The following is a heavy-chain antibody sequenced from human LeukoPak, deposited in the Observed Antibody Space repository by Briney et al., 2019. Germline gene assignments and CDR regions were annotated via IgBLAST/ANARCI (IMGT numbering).Heavy chain of an antibody. Sequence: SETLSLTCTVSGGSISSYYWNWIRQPPGKGLEWIGYIDYSGSTNYNPSLKSRVTLSVDTSKNQFSLKLSSVTAADTAVYYCPREMGSGSEFDYWGQGTLVTVSS. CDR2: IDYSGST. J-gene: IGHJ4*02. CDR3: PREMGSGSEFDY. CDR1: GGSISSYY. V-gene: IGHV4-59*01. D-gene: IGHD6-19*01.